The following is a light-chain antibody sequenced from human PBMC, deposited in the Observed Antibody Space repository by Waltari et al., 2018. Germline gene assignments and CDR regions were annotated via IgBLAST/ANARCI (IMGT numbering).Light chain of an antibody. Sequence: QLLVTQSPSASASLGASVKLTCTLSSGHTSYAIAWPQHQSEKGPRFLMRVNSEGETPKGDEIPYRFSGSSSGAERYLTIYSLQSEDEADYYCQTWDTNIVVCGGGTKVTVL. CDR1: SGHTSYA. CDR2: VNSEGET. CDR3: QTWDTNIVV. V-gene: IGLV4-69*01. J-gene: IGLJ2*01.